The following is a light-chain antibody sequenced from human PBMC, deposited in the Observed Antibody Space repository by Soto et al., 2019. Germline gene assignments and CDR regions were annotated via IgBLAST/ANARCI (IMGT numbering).Light chain of an antibody. CDR2: DAF. CDR1: QSVSSF. V-gene: IGKV3-11*01. CDR3: QQRSSWTLT. J-gene: IGKJ4*01. Sequence: EIVLTQSPATLSLSPGERATLSCRASQSVSSFLAWYQQKPGQAPRLLIYDAFNRATGIPARFSGSGSRTDFTLTISSLEPEDFAVYYCQQRSSWTLTFGGGTKVDIK.